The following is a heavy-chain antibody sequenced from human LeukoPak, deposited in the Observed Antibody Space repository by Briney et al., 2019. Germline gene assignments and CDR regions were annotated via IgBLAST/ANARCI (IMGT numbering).Heavy chain of an antibody. D-gene: IGHD3-16*01. V-gene: IGHV3-48*01. Sequence: GGSLRLSCAASGFTVSSNYMNWVRQAPGKGLEWVSYISGSSGIIDYADSVRGRFTISRDNSINALYLQMNSLRLDDTAVYYCVGEIGPRSFDYWGQGTLVTVSS. CDR3: VGEIGPRSFDY. CDR2: ISGSSGII. J-gene: IGHJ4*02. CDR1: GFTVSSNY.